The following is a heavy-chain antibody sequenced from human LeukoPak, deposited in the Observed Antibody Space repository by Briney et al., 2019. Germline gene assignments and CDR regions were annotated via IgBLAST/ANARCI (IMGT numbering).Heavy chain of an antibody. CDR2: INHSGST. CDR3: ARGDAYSSGWYYYYGMDV. J-gene: IGHJ6*02. CDR1: GGSFSGYY. Sequence: PSETLSLTCAVYGGSFSGYYWSWIRQPPGKGLEWIGEINHSGSTNYNPSLKSRVTISVDTSKNQFSLKLSSVTAADTAVYYCARGDAYSSGWYYYYGMDVWGQGTTVTVSS. V-gene: IGHV4-34*01. D-gene: IGHD6-19*01.